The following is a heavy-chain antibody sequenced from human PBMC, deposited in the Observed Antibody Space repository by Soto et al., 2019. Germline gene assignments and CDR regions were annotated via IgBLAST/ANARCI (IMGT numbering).Heavy chain of an antibody. J-gene: IGHJ5*02. V-gene: IGHV4-59*08. CDR3: ARHISSGTNIAAIRSFDP. CDR2: IYYSGST. CDR1: GGSINSYY. Sequence: QVQLQESGPGLVKPSETLSLTCTVSGGSINSYYWSWIRQPPGKGLEWIGSIYYSGSTNYNPSLKSRITISADTSKNQFSLKLSSVTAADTAVYYCARHISSGTNIAAIRSFDPWGQGTLVTVSS. D-gene: IGHD1-7*01.